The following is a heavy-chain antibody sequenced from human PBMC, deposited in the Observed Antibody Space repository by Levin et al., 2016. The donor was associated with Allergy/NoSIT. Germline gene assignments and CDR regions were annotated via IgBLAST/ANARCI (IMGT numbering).Heavy chain of an antibody. Sequence: SETLSLTCTVSGGSVSSGSYYWSWIRQPPGKGLEWIGYIYYSGSTNYNPSLKSRVTISVDTSKNQFSLKLSSVTAADTAVYYCARDPAAAGTTGPDYWGQGTLVTVSS. CDR1: GGSVSSGSYY. J-gene: IGHJ4*02. CDR3: ARDPAAAGTTGPDY. D-gene: IGHD6-13*01. CDR2: IYYSGST. V-gene: IGHV4-61*01.